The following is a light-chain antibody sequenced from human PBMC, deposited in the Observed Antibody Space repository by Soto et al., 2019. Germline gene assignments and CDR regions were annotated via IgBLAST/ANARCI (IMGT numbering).Light chain of an antibody. J-gene: IGKJ1*01. CDR3: QQYNNWPPWT. Sequence: EIVMTQSPVTRSVSPGERATLSCRASQSVRSNLAWYQKKPGQAPRLLMYDASTRATGIPARFSGSGSGTEFTLTISSLQSEDFAVYYCQQYNNWPPWTFGQGTKVDIK. CDR1: QSVRSN. CDR2: DAS. V-gene: IGKV3-15*01.